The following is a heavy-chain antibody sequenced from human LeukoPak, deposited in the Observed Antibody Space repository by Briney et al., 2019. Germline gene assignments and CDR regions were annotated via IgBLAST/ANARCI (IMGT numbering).Heavy chain of an antibody. Sequence: GGSLRLSCAASGFTFSSYGMHWVRQAPGKGLEWVAVIWYDGSNKYYADSVKGRFTISRVNSKNTLYLQMNSLRAEDTAVYYCSQQVGARDDAFDIWGQGTMVTVSS. J-gene: IGHJ3*02. CDR2: IWYDGSNK. CDR3: SQQVGARDDAFDI. CDR1: GFTFSSYG. D-gene: IGHD1-26*01. V-gene: IGHV3-33*01.